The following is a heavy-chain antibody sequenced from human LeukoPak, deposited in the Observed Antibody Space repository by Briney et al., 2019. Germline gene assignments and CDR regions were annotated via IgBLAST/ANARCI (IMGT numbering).Heavy chain of an antibody. Sequence: GGSLRLSCAASGFTFSSYGMHWVRQAPGKGLEWVAVIWYDGNNKYYAESVKGRFTISRDISKNTLYLQMNSLRAEDTAVYYCARDSGAGGDDYWGQGTLVTVSS. CDR3: ARDSGAGGDDY. J-gene: IGHJ4*02. CDR2: IWYDGNNK. V-gene: IGHV3-33*01. CDR1: GFTFSSYG. D-gene: IGHD2-21*02.